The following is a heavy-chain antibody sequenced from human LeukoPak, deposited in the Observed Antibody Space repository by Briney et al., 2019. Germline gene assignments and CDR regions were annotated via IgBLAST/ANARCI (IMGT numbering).Heavy chain of an antibody. Sequence: SETLSLTCTVSGGSISSYYWSWIRQPPGKGLEWIGYIYYSGSTNYNPSLKSRVTISVDTSRNQFSLKLSSVTAADTAVYYCATPSAAGTYYFDYWGQGTLVTVSS. V-gene: IGHV4-59*01. CDR1: GGSISSYY. D-gene: IGHD6-13*01. CDR3: ATPSAAGTYYFDY. CDR2: IYYSGST. J-gene: IGHJ4*02.